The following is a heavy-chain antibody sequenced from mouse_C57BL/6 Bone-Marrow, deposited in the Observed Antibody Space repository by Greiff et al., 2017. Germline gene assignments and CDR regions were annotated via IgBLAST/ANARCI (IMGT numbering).Heavy chain of an antibody. Sequence: QVQLQQPGAELVKPGASVKLSCKASGYTFTSYWMHWVKQRPGRGLEWIGRIDPNSGGTKYNEKFKSKATLTVDKPSSTAYMQLSSLASEDSAVYYCARCYYRSSYDWYFDVWGTGTTGPVSS. CDR3: ARCYYRSSYDWYFDV. CDR2: IDPNSGGT. V-gene: IGHV1-72*01. J-gene: IGHJ1*03. CDR1: GYTFTSYW. D-gene: IGHD1-1*01.